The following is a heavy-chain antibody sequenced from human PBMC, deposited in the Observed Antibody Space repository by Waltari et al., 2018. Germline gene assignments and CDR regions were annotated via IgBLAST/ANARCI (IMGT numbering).Heavy chain of an antibody. V-gene: IGHV3-53*01. CDR2: IYSGGST. J-gene: IGHJ6*02. CDR1: GFTVSSNY. CDR3: ASLPIGKISYYYGMDV. Sequence: EVQLVESGGGLIQPGGSLSLSCAASGFTVSSNYMSWVRQDPGKGLEWVSVIYSGGSTYYADSVKGRFTISRDNSKNTLYLQMNSLRAEDTAVYYCASLPIGKISYYYGMDVWGQGTTVTVSS.